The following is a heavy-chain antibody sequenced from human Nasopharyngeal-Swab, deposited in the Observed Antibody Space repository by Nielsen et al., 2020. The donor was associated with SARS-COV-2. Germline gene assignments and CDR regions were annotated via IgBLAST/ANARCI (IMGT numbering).Heavy chain of an antibody. J-gene: IGHJ4*02. D-gene: IGHD2-21*02. V-gene: IGHV3-73*01. CDR1: GFTFSGSA. Sequence: GESLRLSCAASGFTFSGSAMHWVRQASGKGLEWVGRIRSKANSYATAYAASVKGRFTISRDDSKNTAYLQMNSLKTEDTAVYYCTISIVVVTETDYWGQGTLVTVSS. CDR2: IRSKANSYAT. CDR3: TISIVVVTETDY.